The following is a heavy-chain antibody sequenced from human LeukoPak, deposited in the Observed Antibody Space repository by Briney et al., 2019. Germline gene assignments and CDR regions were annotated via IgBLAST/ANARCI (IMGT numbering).Heavy chain of an antibody. J-gene: IGHJ5*02. CDR2: IYYSGST. D-gene: IGHD2-15*01. CDR1: GGSISNSSYY. CDR3: ARPPHCNGGSCYSGWFDP. Sequence: SETLSLTCTVSGGSISNSSYYWGWIRQPPGKGLEWIGSIYYSGSTYYNPSLKSRVTISVDTSKNQFSLKLSSVTAADTAMYYCARPPHCNGGSCYSGWFDPWGQGTLVTVSS. V-gene: IGHV4-39*01.